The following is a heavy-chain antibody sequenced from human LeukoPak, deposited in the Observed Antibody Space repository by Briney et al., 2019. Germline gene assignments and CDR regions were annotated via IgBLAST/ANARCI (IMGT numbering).Heavy chain of an antibody. CDR2: ISYDGSNK. D-gene: IGHD3-22*01. CDR3: AKEYYDSSGYYFPEGAFDI. Sequence: GGSLRLSCAASGFTFSSYGMHWVRQAPGKGLEWVAVISYDGSNKYYADSVKGRFTISRDNSKNTLYLQMNSLRAEDTAVYYCAKEYYDSSGYYFPEGAFDIWGQGTMVTVST. CDR1: GFTFSSYG. J-gene: IGHJ3*02. V-gene: IGHV3-30*18.